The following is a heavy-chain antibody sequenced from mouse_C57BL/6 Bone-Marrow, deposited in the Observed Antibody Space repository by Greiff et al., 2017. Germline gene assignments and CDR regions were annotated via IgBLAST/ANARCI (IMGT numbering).Heavy chain of an antibody. CDR3: ARLASRVEY. CDR1: GFTFSSYG. Sequence: EVMLVESGGDFVKPGGSLKLSCAASGFTFSSYGMSWVRQTPDKRLEWVATISSGGSYTYYPDSVKGRFTITRDNAKITLYLQMSSLKSEDTAMYYCARLASRVEYWGKGTTLTVSS. V-gene: IGHV5-6*02. D-gene: IGHD6-1*01. J-gene: IGHJ2*01. CDR2: ISSGGSYT.